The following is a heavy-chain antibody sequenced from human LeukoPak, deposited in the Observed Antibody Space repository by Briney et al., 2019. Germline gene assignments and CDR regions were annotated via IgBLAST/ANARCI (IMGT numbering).Heavy chain of an antibody. CDR3: ARCFCRGSTCYYYFDY. CDR2: INPNSGGT. Sequence: ASVKVSCKASGYTFTGYYMHWVRQAPGQGLEWMGWINPNSGGTNFAQKFRGRVTMTRDTSISTAYMELSRLTSDDTAVYYCARCFCRGSTCYYYFDYWGQGTLVTVSS. V-gene: IGHV1-2*02. D-gene: IGHD2-15*01. J-gene: IGHJ4*02. CDR1: GYTFTGYY.